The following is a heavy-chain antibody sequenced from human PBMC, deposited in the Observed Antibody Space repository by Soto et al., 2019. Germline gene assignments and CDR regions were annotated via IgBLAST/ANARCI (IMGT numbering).Heavy chain of an antibody. CDR2: INHSGST. V-gene: IGHV4-34*01. CDR3: ARHLAYCGGDCSLAAFDI. CDR1: GGSFSGYY. D-gene: IGHD2-21*02. J-gene: IGHJ3*02. Sequence: SETLSLTCAVYGGSFSGYYWSWIRQPPGKGLEWIGEINHSGSTNYNPSLKSRVTISVDTSKNQFSLKLSSVTAADTAVYYCARHLAYCGGDCSLAAFDIWGQGTMVNVSS.